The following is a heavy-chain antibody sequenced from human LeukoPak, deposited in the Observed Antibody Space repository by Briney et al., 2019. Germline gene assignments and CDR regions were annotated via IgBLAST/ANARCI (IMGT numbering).Heavy chain of an antibody. CDR2: NYYSGST. D-gene: IGHD6-19*01. CDR3: ARPRAEWLGIDGFDM. Sequence: KPSETLSLTCTLSGSSMNNYYWTWIRQPPGRGLEWIGYNYYSGSTNYNPPRKRRVTISLDKSKNQFSLKLSSVTAAATAVYYCARPRAEWLGIDGFDMWGQGTLVTVSS. V-gene: IGHV4-59*08. CDR1: GSSMNNYY. J-gene: IGHJ3*02.